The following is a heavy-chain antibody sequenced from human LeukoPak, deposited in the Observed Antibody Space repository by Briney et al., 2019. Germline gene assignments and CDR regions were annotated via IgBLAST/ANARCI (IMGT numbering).Heavy chain of an antibody. V-gene: IGHV1-2*02. J-gene: IGHJ2*01. CDR2: INPNSGGT. CDR1: GYTFTGYY. CDR3: ATFHRRLGDFDL. Sequence: ASVKVSCKASGYTFTGYYMHWVRQAPGQGLEWMGWINPNSGGTNYAQKFQGRVTMTTDTSTSTAYMELRSLRSDDTAVYYCATFHRRLGDFDLWGRGTLVTVSS. D-gene: IGHD6-25*01.